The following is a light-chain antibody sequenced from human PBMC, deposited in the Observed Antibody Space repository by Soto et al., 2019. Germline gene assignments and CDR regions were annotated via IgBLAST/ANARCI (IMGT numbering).Light chain of an antibody. CDR2: VEGSGSY. CDR3: ETWDTNTRV. CDR1: SGHSSYI. Sequence: QPVLTQSSSASASLGSSVRLNCTLSSGHSSYIIAWHQQQPGKAPRYLMKVEGSGSYNKGSGVPDRFSGSSSGADRYLTISNLQFEDEADYYCETWDTNTRVFGGGTQLTVL. J-gene: IGLJ3*02. V-gene: IGLV4-60*02.